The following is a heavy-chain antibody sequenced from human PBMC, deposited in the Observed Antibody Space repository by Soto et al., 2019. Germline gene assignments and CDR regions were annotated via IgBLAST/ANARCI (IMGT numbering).Heavy chain of an antibody. CDR1: GGSISSSDYY. V-gene: IGHV4-31*03. CDR3: ARGLSAATLVTCYFDY. D-gene: IGHD6-25*01. CDR2: IYSSGNT. J-gene: IGHJ4*02. Sequence: SETLSLTCTVSGGSISSSDYYWSWIRQPPGKGLEWIGYIYSSGNTYYNPSLKSRLTISVDTSKNQFSLKLNSVTAADTALYYCARGLSAATLVTCYFDYWGQGTLVNVSS.